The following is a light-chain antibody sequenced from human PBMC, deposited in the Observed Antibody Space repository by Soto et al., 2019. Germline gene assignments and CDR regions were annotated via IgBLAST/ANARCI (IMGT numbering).Light chain of an antibody. J-gene: IGLJ1*01. Sequence: QSVLTQPPSASGTPGQRVTVSCSGSSSNIGNNYVYWYHQLPGTAPKVLIYRNNQRPSGVPDRFSGSKSGTSASLSISGLRSEDEADYYCAAWDDSLSGFYVFGTGTKVTVL. CDR2: RNN. CDR3: AAWDDSLSGFYV. CDR1: SSNIGNNY. V-gene: IGLV1-47*01.